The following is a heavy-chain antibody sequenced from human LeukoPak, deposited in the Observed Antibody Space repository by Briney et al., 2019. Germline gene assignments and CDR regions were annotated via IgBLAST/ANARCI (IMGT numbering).Heavy chain of an antibody. CDR3: ARMGALGGRSLYYYYGMDV. CDR2: IYYSGSA. Sequence: SETLSLTCTVSGGSINNYYWNWIRQPPGKGLEWIGYIYYSGSASYNPSLKSRVTISVDTSKSQFSLKLSSVTAADTAVYYCARMGALGGRSLYYYYGMDVWGQGTTVTVSS. CDR1: GGSINNYY. J-gene: IGHJ6*02. V-gene: IGHV4-59*01. D-gene: IGHD3-10*01.